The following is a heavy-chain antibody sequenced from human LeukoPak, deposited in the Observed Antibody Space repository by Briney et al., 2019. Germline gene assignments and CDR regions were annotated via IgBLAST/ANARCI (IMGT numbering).Heavy chain of an antibody. Sequence: GGSLRLSCAASGFTFSNTWMNWVRQAPGKGLEWVGRIQSKTDGGTTEYAAPVKGRFTISRDDSKTTLYLQMNSLKTEDTAVYYCATLTVRGVINIWGQGTLVTVSS. V-gene: IGHV3-15*01. CDR1: GFTFSNTW. D-gene: IGHD3-10*01. CDR3: ATLTVRGVINI. J-gene: IGHJ4*02. CDR2: IQSKTDGGTT.